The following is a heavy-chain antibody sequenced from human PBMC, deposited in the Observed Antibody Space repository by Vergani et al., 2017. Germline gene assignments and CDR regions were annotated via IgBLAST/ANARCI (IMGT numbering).Heavy chain of an antibody. CDR2: INTNTGNP. V-gene: IGHV7-4-1*02. CDR1: GGTFSSYA. Sequence: QVQLVQSGAEVKKPGSSVKVSCKASGGTFSSYAISWVRQAPGQGLEWMGRINTNTGNPTYAQGFTGRFVFSLDTSVSTAYLQISSLKAEDTAVYYCARDRVYSGSYYGWFDPWGQGTLVTVSS. D-gene: IGHD1-26*01. CDR3: ARDRVYSGSYYGWFDP. J-gene: IGHJ5*02.